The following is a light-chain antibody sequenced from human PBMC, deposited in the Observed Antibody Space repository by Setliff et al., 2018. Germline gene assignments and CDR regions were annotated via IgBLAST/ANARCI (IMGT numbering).Light chain of an antibody. Sequence: QSVLTQPASVSGSPGQSISISCTGTSSDVGGYNYVSWYQQHPGKAPKLLISDVSHRPSGVSNRFSGSKSGNTASLTISGLQAEDEADYYCSSYTSISTLVVFGGGTKGTVL. J-gene: IGLJ2*01. CDR1: SSDVGGYNY. CDR2: DVS. CDR3: SSYTSISTLVV. V-gene: IGLV2-14*03.